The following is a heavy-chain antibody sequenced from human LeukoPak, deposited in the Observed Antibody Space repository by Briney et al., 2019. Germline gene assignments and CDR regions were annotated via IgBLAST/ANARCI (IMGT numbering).Heavy chain of an antibody. CDR2: IYYSGST. V-gene: IGHV4-59*08. D-gene: IGHD6-13*01. J-gene: IGHJ5*02. CDR3: ARSIDGYSSSWYSRGWFDP. Sequence: PSETLSLTCTVSGGSISSYYWSWIRQPPGKGLEWIGYIYYSGSTYYNPSLKSRVTISVDTSKNQFSLKLSSVTAADTAVYYCARSIDGYSSSWYSRGWFDPWGQGTLVTVSS. CDR1: GGSISSYY.